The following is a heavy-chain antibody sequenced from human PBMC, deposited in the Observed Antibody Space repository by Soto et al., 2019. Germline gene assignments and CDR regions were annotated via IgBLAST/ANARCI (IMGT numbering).Heavy chain of an antibody. J-gene: IGHJ5*02. CDR1: GGSISSGGYY. D-gene: IGHD3-10*01. CDR2: IYYSGST. Sequence: QVQLQESGPGLVKPSQTLSLTCTVSGGSISSGGYYWSWIRQHPGKGLEWIGYIYYSGSTYYNPSLKRRLTIPVDTSKNPSSLQLSSVPAADTAVYSCAREARLWFGEIVGWFDPWGQGTLVTVSS. V-gene: IGHV4-31*03. CDR3: AREARLWFGEIVGWFDP.